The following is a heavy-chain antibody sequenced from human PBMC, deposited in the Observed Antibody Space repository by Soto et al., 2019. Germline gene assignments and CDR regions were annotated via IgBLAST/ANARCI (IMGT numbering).Heavy chain of an antibody. Sequence: SVKVSCKASGGTFSSYAISWVRQAPGQGREWMGGIIPIFGTANYAQKFQGRVTITADESTSTAYMELSSLRSEDTAVYYCARGDIAAAGYYYYGMDVWGQGTTVTVSS. CDR2: IIPIFGTA. CDR1: GGTFSSYA. V-gene: IGHV1-69*13. J-gene: IGHJ6*02. CDR3: ARGDIAAAGYYYYGMDV. D-gene: IGHD6-13*01.